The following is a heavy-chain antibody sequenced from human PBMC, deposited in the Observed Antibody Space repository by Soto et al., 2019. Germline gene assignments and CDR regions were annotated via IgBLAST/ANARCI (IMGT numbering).Heavy chain of an antibody. V-gene: IGHV4-34*01. D-gene: IGHD6-13*01. CDR3: ARFRRYSSSWFDP. CDR2: INHSGST. J-gene: IGHJ5*02. CDR1: GGSFSGYY. Sequence: SETLSLTCAVYGGSFSGYYWSWIRQPPGKGLEWIGEINHSGSTNYNPSLKSRVTISVDTSKNQFSRKLSSVTAADTAVYYCARFRRYSSSWFDPWGQGTLVTVSS.